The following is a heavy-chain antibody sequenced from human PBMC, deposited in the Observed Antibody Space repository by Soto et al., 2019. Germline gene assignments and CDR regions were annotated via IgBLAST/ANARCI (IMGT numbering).Heavy chain of an antibody. CDR3: ARDLEPAAAGTVHYYYGMDV. CDR1: GGTFSSYA. CDR2: IIPIFGTA. J-gene: IGHJ6*02. Sequence: QVQLVQSGAEVKKPGSSVKVSCKASGGTFSSYAISWVRQAPGQGLEWMGGIIPIFGTANYAQKFQGRVTITADKSTSTAYMELSSQRSEDTAVYYRARDLEPAAAGTVHYYYGMDVWGQETTVTLSS. D-gene: IGHD6-13*01. V-gene: IGHV1-69*06.